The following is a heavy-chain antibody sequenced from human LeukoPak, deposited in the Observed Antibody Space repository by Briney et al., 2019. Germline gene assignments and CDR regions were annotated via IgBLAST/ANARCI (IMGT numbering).Heavy chain of an antibody. CDR2: ISGSGGST. CDR3: APLGEWVYAILDY. J-gene: IGHJ4*02. D-gene: IGHD2-8*01. Sequence: GGSLRLSCAASGFTFSSYAMSWVRQAPGKGLEWVSAISGSGGSTYYADSVKGRFTISRDNSKNTLYLQMNSLRAEDTAVYYCAPLGEWVYAILDYWGQGTLVTVSS. CDR1: GFTFSSYA. V-gene: IGHV3-23*01.